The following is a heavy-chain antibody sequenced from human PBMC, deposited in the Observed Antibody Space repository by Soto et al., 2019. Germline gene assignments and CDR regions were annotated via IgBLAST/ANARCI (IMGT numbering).Heavy chain of an antibody. J-gene: IGHJ4*02. CDR1: SGSISSSNW. CDR3: ASRFYGSGRYFDY. D-gene: IGHD3-10*01. V-gene: IGHV4-4*02. Sequence: QVQLQESGPGLVKPSGTLSLTCAVSSGSISSSNWWSWVRQPPGKGLEWIGEIYHSGNTNYNPSLRRRVTRSVDKSKNQFSLKLSSVTAADTAVYYGASRFYGSGRYFDYWGQVTLVTVSS. CDR2: IYHSGNT.